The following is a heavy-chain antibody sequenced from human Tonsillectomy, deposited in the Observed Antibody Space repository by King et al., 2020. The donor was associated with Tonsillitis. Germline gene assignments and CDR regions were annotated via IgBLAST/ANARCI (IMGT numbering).Heavy chain of an antibody. CDR3: ARSSPDRSGYYLFDK. CDR1: GGSIEDIHW. Sequence: QMQLQESGPGLVRPSGTLSLTCAVSGGSIEDIHWWSWVRQPPGTGLEWIGEISHSGSTNYNPSLKSRVTISVDKSKKQVSLKLSSVTAADTAVYYCARSSPDRSGYYLFDKWGQGTLVTVSS. CDR2: ISHSGST. D-gene: IGHD3-22*01. J-gene: IGHJ4*02. V-gene: IGHV4-4*02.